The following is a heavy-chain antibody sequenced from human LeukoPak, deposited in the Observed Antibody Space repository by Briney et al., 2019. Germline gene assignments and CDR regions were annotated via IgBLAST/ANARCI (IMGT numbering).Heavy chain of an antibody. Sequence: GGSLRLSCAASGFTFSSYEMNWVRQAPGKGLERVSYISSSGSTIYYADSVKGRFTISRDNAKISLYLQMNSLRAEDTAVYYCARAQRSTRHAFDIWGQGTMVTVSS. J-gene: IGHJ3*02. CDR1: GFTFSSYE. V-gene: IGHV3-48*03. CDR2: ISSSGSTI. CDR3: ARAQRSTRHAFDI. D-gene: IGHD2-2*01.